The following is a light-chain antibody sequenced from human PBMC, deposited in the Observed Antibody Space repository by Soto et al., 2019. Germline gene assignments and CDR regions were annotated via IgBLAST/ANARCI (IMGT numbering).Light chain of an antibody. CDR1: SIDVGDYNS. Sequence: QSALTQPPSASESPGQSVTISCTGTSIDVGDYNSVSWYQQHPGKAPKLVIYEVSQRPSGVPDRFSGSKSGDTASLTVSGLQAEDEAEYFCSSYGGSTNPVAFGGGTKLTVL. CDR2: EVS. V-gene: IGLV2-8*01. CDR3: SSYGGSTNPVA. J-gene: IGLJ2*01.